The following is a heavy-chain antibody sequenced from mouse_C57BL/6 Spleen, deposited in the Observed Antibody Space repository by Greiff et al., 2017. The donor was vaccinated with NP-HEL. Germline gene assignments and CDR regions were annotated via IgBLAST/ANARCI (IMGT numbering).Heavy chain of an antibody. V-gene: IGHV1-55*01. D-gene: IGHD3-2*02. J-gene: IGHJ2*01. Sequence: VQLQQSGAELVKPGASVKMSCKASGYTFTSYWITWVKQRPGQGLEWIGDIYPGSGSTNYNEKFKSKATLTVDTSSSTAYMQLSSLTSEDSAVYYCARGSADSSGYVDDWGKGTTLTVSS. CDR3: ARGSADSSGYVDD. CDR2: IYPGSGST. CDR1: GYTFTSYW.